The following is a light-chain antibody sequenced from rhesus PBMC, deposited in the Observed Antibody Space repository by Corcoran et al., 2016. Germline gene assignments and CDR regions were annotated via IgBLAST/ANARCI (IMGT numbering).Light chain of an antibody. CDR2: AAS. CDR3: LQHNSYPYS. CDR1: QGITSY. Sequence: DIQMTQSPSSLSASVGDTVTITCRASQGITSYLNWFQQKPGKAPNLLIYAASSLESWGPSRFSGSGSGTDFTLTISSLQPEDFAVDYCLQHNSYPYSFGQGTKVEIK. J-gene: IGKJ2*01. V-gene: IGKV1-28*03.